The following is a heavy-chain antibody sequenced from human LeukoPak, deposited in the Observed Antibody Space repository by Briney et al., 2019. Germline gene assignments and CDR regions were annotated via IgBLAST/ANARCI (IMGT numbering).Heavy chain of an antibody. CDR3: AKDRFSPREWTETYDSFDF. CDR1: GFTFTSYW. V-gene: IGHV3-7*01. Sequence: PGGSLSLSCAASGFTFTSYWTTWVRHAPGRGGGWVANIYREGSETYYVDSVKGRFTVSRDNAKNSLFLQMNSLRAEDTAVYYCAKDRFSPREWTETYDSFDFWGQGTLVTVSS. J-gene: IGHJ3*01. D-gene: IGHD3-3*01. CDR2: IYREGSET.